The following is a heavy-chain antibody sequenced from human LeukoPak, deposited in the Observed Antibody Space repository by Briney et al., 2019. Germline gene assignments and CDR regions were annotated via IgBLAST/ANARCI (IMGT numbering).Heavy chain of an antibody. CDR2: IYYSGST. J-gene: IGHJ5*02. D-gene: IGHD6-19*01. Sequence: SETLSLTCTVSGGSISSSSYYWGWIRQPPGKGLEWIGSIYYSGSTYYNPSLKSRVTISVDTSKNQFSLKLSSVTAADTAVYYRASLYSSGWYWFDPWGQGTLVTVSS. CDR3: ASLYSSGWYWFDP. V-gene: IGHV4-39*01. CDR1: GGSISSSSYY.